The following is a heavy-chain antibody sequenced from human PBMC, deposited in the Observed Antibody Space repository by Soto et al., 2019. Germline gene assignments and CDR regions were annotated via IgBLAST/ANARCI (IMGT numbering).Heavy chain of an antibody. J-gene: IGHJ3*02. D-gene: IGHD6-19*01. CDR1: GYTLTELS. CDR3: ATDVYSSGWKGDDAFDI. CDR2: FDPEDGET. Sequence: ASVKVSCKVSGYTLTELSMHWVRQAPGKGLEWMGGFDPEDGETIYAQKFQGRVTMTEDTSTDTAYMELSSLRSEDTAVYYCATDVYSSGWKGDDAFDIWGQGTMVTVSS. V-gene: IGHV1-24*01.